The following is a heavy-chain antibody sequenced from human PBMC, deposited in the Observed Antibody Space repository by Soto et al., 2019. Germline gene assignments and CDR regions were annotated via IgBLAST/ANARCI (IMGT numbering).Heavy chain of an antibody. CDR1: GFTFNTYG. V-gene: IGHV3-23*01. CDR2: VSGSGGGT. J-gene: IGHJ4*02. CDR3: ARIGPYCGGDCYPDFDF. Sequence: EVQLLESGGGLVQPGGSLTLSCAASGFTFNTYGMTWVRQAPGKGLEWVSTVSGSGGGTYYADSVKGRFTISRVNSKNTMYLQMSNLRAEYTAVYFCARIGPYCGGDCYPDFDFWGLGTPVTVSS. D-gene: IGHD2-21*02.